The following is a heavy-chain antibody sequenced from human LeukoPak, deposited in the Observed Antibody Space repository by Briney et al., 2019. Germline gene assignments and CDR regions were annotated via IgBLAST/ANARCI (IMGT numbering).Heavy chain of an antibody. V-gene: IGHV1-46*01. D-gene: IGHD3-22*01. J-gene: IGHJ4*02. CDR1: GYTFTSYY. CDR3: ARDYDSSGYYGLNFDY. Sequence: ASVNVSCKASGYTFTSYYMHWVRQAPGQGLEWMGIINPSGGSTSYAQKFQGRVTMTRDTSTSTVYMELSSLRSEDTAVYYCARDYDSSGYYGLNFDYWGQGTLVTVSS. CDR2: INPSGGST.